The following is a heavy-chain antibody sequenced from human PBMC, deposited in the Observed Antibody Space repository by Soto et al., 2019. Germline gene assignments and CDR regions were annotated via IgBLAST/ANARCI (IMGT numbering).Heavy chain of an antibody. V-gene: IGHV3-7*03. CDR2: IRPDGSEK. Sequence: EVQLVESGGTLVQPGGSLRLSCAGSGFTFSDFWMTWVRQAPGKGLEWVANIRPDGSEKNYVDSVKGRFTISRDNTKNSMYLQMNGLRGEDTAVYYCARVSPTGDLDYWGQGTLVTVSS. CDR3: ARVSPTGDLDY. J-gene: IGHJ4*02. CDR1: GFTFSDFW.